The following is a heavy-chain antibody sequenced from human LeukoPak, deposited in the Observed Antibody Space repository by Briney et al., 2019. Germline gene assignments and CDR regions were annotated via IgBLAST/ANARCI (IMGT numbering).Heavy chain of an antibody. CDR3: ARVRCSSTSCLYFDY. CDR2: INHSGST. Sequence: SETLSLTCAVYGGSFSGYYWRWIRQPPGKGLEWIGEINHSGSTNYNPSLKSRVTISVDTSKNQFSLKLSSVTAADTAVYYCARVRCSSTSCLYFDYWGQGTLVTVSS. J-gene: IGHJ4*02. CDR1: GGSFSGYY. D-gene: IGHD2-2*01. V-gene: IGHV4-34*01.